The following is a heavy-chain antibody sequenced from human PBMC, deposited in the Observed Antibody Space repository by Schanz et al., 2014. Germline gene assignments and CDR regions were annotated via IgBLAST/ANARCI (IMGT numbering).Heavy chain of an antibody. Sequence: VQLVESGGGLVQPGGFLRLSCAASGFPFSDYFMAWIRQPPGRGLEWVSYIGNGGVTIYYADSVKGRFTISRDNSKNSLYLQMNSLRAEDTAVYYCARIGGSVFDYWAQGTLVTVSS. CDR2: IGNGGVTI. CDR3: ARIGGSVFDY. V-gene: IGHV3-11*01. CDR1: GFPFSDYF. J-gene: IGHJ4*02. D-gene: IGHD3-10*01.